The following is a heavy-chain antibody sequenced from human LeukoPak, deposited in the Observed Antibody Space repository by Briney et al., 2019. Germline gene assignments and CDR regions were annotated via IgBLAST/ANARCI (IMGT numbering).Heavy chain of an antibody. CDR2: INPNSGGT. CDR1: GYTFTGYY. Sequence: ASVKVSCKASGYTFTGYYMHWVRQAPGQGLEWMGWINPNSGGTNYAQKLQGRVTMTTDTSTSTAYMELRSLRSDDTAVYYWARDRRRPGYSCMDVWGQGTTVTVSS. J-gene: IGHJ6*02. CDR3: ARDRRRPGYSCMDV. V-gene: IGHV1-2*02. D-gene: IGHD6-13*01.